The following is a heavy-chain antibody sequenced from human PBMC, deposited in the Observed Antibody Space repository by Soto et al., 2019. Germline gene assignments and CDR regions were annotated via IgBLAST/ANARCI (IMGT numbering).Heavy chain of an antibody. CDR1: GFTVSSNY. CDR3: ARDGDCSSTSCYGYYYYGMDV. V-gene: IGHV3-53*01. D-gene: IGHD2-2*01. CDR2: IYSGGST. J-gene: IGHJ6*02. Sequence: PGGSLRLSCAASGFTVSSNYMSWVRQAPGKGLEWVSVIYSGGSTYYADSVKGRFTISRDNSKNTLYLQMNSLRAEDTAVYYCARDGDCSSTSCYGYYYYGMDVWGQGTTVTVSS.